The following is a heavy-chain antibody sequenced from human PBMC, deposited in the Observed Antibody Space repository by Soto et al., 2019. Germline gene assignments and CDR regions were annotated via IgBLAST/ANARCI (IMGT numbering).Heavy chain of an antibody. D-gene: IGHD2-15*01. CDR3: ARVANCSGGSCYLPYYFDY. Sequence: QVQLQESGPGLVKPSQTLSLTCTVSGGSISSGGYYWSWIRQHPGKGLEWIGYIYYSGSTYYNPSLKSRVTISVDTSKNQFSLKLSSVTAADTAVYYCARVANCSGGSCYLPYYFDYWGQGTLVTVSS. CDR2: IYYSGST. J-gene: IGHJ4*02. CDR1: GGSISSGGYY. V-gene: IGHV4-31*03.